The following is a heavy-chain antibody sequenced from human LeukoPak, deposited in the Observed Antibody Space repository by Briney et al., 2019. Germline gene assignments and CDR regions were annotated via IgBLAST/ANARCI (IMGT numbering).Heavy chain of an antibody. V-gene: IGHV4-59*08. Sequence: PSETLSLTCTVSGGSISGYYWSWIRQPPGKGLEWIGYIYYSGSTNYNPSLKSRVTVSVDTSKNHFALKLSSVTATDTAVYYCARQPDSSGYYHFDYWGQGTLVTVSS. CDR2: IYYSGST. CDR3: ARQPDSSGYYHFDY. D-gene: IGHD3-22*01. J-gene: IGHJ4*02. CDR1: GGSISGYY.